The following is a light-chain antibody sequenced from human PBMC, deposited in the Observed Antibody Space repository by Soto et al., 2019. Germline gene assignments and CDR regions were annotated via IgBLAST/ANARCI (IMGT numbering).Light chain of an antibody. CDR1: QSISSW. J-gene: IGKJ1*01. V-gene: IGKV1-5*03. Sequence: DIQMTQTPSTLSASVGDRVTITCRASQSISSWLAWYQQKPGKAPKLLIYKASSLESGVPSRFSGSGSGTEFTLTISSLQPYDFATYFCQQYNSYWTFRQGTKVEIK. CDR2: KAS. CDR3: QQYNSYWT.